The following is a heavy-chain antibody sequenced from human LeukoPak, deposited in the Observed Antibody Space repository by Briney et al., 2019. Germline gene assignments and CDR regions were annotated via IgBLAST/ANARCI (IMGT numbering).Heavy chain of an antibody. CDR3: ARQRIGGSTNFDY. D-gene: IGHD2/OR15-2a*01. CDR2: IYYSGST. V-gene: IGHV4-39*01. CDR1: GGSISSSSYY. Sequence: SETLSLTCTVSGGSISSSSYYWGWIRQPPGKGLEWIGSIYYSGSTYYNPSLKSRVTISVDTSKNQFSLKLSSVTAADTAVYYCARQRIGGSTNFDYWGQGTLATVSS. J-gene: IGHJ4*02.